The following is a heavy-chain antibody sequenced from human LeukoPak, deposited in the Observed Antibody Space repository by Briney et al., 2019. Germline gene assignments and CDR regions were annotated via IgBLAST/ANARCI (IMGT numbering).Heavy chain of an antibody. D-gene: IGHD2-2*01. CDR3: TSPQDIVVLQAERMAFDI. Sequence: GGSLKLSCAASGFTLSGSAMHWVRQTSGKGLEWVGRIRSKANNYATAYAASVKGRFTISRDDSKNTAYLQMNSLKTEDTAVYYCTSPQDIVVLQAERMAFDIWGQGTMVTVSS. V-gene: IGHV3-73*01. CDR2: IRSKANNYAT. CDR1: GFTLSGSA. J-gene: IGHJ3*02.